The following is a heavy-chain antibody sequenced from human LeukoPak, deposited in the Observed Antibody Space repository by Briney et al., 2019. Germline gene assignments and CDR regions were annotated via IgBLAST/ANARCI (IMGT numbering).Heavy chain of an antibody. V-gene: IGHV3-7*01. CDR1: GFTFSSYW. Sequence: PGGSLRLSCAASGFTFSSYWMSWVRQAPGKGPEWVANIKQDGSEKYYVDSVKGRFTISRDNAKNSLYLQMNSLRAEDTAVYYCARDAFSRISVFGVVSDAFDIWGQGTIVTVSS. CDR2: IKQDGSEK. CDR3: ARDAFSRISVFGVVSDAFDI. D-gene: IGHD3-3*01. J-gene: IGHJ3*02.